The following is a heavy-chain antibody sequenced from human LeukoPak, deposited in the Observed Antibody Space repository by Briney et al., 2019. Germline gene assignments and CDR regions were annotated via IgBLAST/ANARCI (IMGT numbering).Heavy chain of an antibody. CDR2: IKSKTDGGTT. J-gene: IGHJ3*02. D-gene: IGHD3-22*01. CDR1: GFTFSNAW. CDR3: TTYYDSSGYYYTDAFDI. V-gene: IGHV3-15*01. Sequence: TGGSLRLSCAAPGFTFSNAWMSWVRQAPGKGLEWVGRIKSKTDGGTTDYAAPVKGRFTISRDDSKNTLYLQMNSLKTEDTAVYYCTTYYDSSGYYYTDAFDIWGQGTMVTVSS.